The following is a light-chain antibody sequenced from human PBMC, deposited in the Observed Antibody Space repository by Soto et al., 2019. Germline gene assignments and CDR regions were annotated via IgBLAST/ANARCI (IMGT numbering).Light chain of an antibody. V-gene: IGLV2-14*01. Sequence: QSALTQPASVSGSPGQSISISCTGTSSDVGAYDRVSWYQHHPGKAPKLLISEVTNRPSGVSNRFSGSKSGNTASLTISGLQAEDEADYYCSSYTTNSTPVVFGGGTKLTVL. J-gene: IGLJ2*01. CDR1: SSDVGAYDR. CDR3: SSYTTNSTPVV. CDR2: EVT.